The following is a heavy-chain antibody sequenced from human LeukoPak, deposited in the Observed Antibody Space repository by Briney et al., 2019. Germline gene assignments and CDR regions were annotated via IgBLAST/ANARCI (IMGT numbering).Heavy chain of an antibody. CDR3: ARGRGRGSYSDY. D-gene: IGHD1-26*01. J-gene: IGHJ4*02. CDR1: GYTFTSYD. CDR2: MNPNSGKT. V-gene: IGHV1-8*01. Sequence: ASVKVSCKASGYTFTSYDINWVRQATGQGLEWMGWMNPNSGKTGYAQKFQGRVTMTRNTSISTAYMELSSLRSEDTAVHYCARGRGRGSYSDYWGQGTLVTVSS.